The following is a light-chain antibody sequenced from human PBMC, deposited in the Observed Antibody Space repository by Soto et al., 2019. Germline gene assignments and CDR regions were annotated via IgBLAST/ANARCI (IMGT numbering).Light chain of an antibody. CDR2: EVS. J-gene: IGLJ1*01. CDR3: SSYTSSSTTYV. CDR1: SSDVGGYNY. V-gene: IGLV2-14*01. Sequence: QCALTQTASGSGSPGQSITISCTGTSSDVGGYNYVSWYQQHPGKAPKLMIYEVSNRPSGVSNRFSGSKSGNTASLTISGLQAEDEADYYCSSYTSSSTTYVFGTGTKLTVL.